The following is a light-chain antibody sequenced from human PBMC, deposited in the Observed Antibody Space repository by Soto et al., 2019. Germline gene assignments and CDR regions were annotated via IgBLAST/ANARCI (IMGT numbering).Light chain of an antibody. CDR3: HQYGSSPYT. CDR1: QSVSSSY. CDR2: GVS. J-gene: IGKJ2*01. Sequence: EIVLTQSPGTLSLSPGERATLSCRASQSVSSSYLAWYQQKPGKAPRLLIYGVSSRATGIPDRFSGSGSGTDFTLTISRLEPDDFAVYYCHQYGSSPYTFGQGTKLEI. V-gene: IGKV3-20*01.